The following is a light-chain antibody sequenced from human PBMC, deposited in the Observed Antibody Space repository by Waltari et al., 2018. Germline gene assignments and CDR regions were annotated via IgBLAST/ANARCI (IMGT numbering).Light chain of an antibody. CDR3: QQYGTSPT. J-gene: IGKJ4*01. CDR2: GAS. Sequence: DIVLTQSPGTLSLSPGERATLFCRASQTLRRTDLAWYQQKPGQAPRLLISGASSRATGIPDRVSGSGSGTDFTLTISRLEPEDFAVYYCQQYGTSPTFGGGTKVGIK. CDR1: QTLRRTD. V-gene: IGKV3-20*01.